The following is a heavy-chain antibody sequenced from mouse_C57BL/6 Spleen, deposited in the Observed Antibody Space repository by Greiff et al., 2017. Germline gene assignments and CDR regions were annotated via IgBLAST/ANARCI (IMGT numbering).Heavy chain of an antibody. J-gene: IGHJ4*01. Sequence: DVMLVESGGGLVKPGGSLKLSCAASGFTFSDYGMHWVRQAPEKGLEWVSYISSGSSTIYYADTVKGRFTISRDNAKNTLFLQMTSLRSEDTAMYYCAREDYSNYVSKMDYWGQGTSVTVSS. CDR3: AREDYSNYVSKMDY. CDR2: ISSGSSTI. D-gene: IGHD2-5*01. V-gene: IGHV5-17*01. CDR1: GFTFSDYG.